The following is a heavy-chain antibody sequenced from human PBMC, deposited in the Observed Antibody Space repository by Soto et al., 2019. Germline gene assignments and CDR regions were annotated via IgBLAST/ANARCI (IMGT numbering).Heavy chain of an antibody. CDR1: GFSFRDYY. CDR3: ARYNWNDAPLLGY. CDR2: ISSSSSYT. V-gene: IGHV3-11*06. Sequence: PGGSLKLSCAASGFSFRDYYMSWIRQAPGKGLEWVSYISSSSSYTNYADSVKGRFTISRDNAKNSLYLQMNSLRAEDTAVYYCARYNWNDAPLLGYWGQGTLVTVSS. D-gene: IGHD1-20*01. J-gene: IGHJ4*02.